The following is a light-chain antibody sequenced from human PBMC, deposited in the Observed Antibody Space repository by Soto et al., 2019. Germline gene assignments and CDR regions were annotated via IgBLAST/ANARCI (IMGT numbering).Light chain of an antibody. V-gene: IGKV2-30*01. CDR3: LQATHWPWT. CDR1: QSLLYSDGDTY. J-gene: IGKJ1*01. CDR2: KVS. Sequence: DVVMTQSPLSLSVTLGQSASISCRSTQSLLYSDGDTYLNWYHQRPGQSPRRLIHKVSKRDSGVPDRISGRGAGSDFTLEISRVEAEDVGTYYCLQATHWPWTFGQGTKVDI.